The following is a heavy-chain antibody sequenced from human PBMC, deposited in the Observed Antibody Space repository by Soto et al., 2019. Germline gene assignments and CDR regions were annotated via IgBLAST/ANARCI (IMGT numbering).Heavy chain of an antibody. J-gene: IGHJ4*02. CDR2: IYYSGST. CDR1: GGSISSYY. D-gene: IGHD4-17*01. V-gene: IGHV4-59*08. CDR3: AMRYGDYFDY. Sequence: SETLSLTCTVSGGSISSYYWSWIRQPPGKGLEWIGYIYYSGSTNYNPSLKSRVTISVDTSKNQFSLKLSSVTAADTAVYYCAMRYGDYFDYWGQGTLVTVSS.